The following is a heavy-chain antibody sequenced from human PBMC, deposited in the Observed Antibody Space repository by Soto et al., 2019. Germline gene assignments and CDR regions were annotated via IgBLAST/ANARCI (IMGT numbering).Heavy chain of an antibody. V-gene: IGHV1-69*13. J-gene: IGHJ5*02. Sequence: ASVKVSCKASGGTFSSYAISWVRQAPGRGLEWMGGIIPIFGTANYAQKFQGRVTITADESTSTAYMELSSLRSEDTAVYYCARDHGGYSLFDPWGQGTLVTVSS. CDR3: ARDHGGYSLFDP. D-gene: IGHD3-22*01. CDR2: IIPIFGTA. CDR1: GGTFSSYA.